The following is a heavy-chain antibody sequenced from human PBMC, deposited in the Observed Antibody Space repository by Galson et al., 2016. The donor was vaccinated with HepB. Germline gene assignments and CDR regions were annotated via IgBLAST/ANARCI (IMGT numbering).Heavy chain of an antibody. V-gene: IGHV4-34*01. CDR1: SVSFSHYF. J-gene: IGHJ5*02. CDR3: ARGVHTAVPGDNWFDP. CDR2: IHRSGTT. Sequence: SETLSLTCAVNSVSFSHYFWSWIRQPPGKGPEWIGEIHRSGTTKYNPSLESRVTMSLDTSKNQFSLKLTSVTAADTAVYYCARGVHTAVPGDNWFDPWGQGTLVTVSS. D-gene: IGHD6-19*01.